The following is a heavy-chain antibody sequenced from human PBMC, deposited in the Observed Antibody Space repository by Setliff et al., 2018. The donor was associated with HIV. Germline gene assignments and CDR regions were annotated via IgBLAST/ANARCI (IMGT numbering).Heavy chain of an antibody. CDR2: VSQSGST. D-gene: IGHD2-21*01. V-gene: IGHV4-39*01. CDR1: GVSINRTDHY. J-gene: IGHJ5*02. CDR3: ARVPVAGANWFDP. Sequence: SETLSLTCTVSGVSINRTDHYWGWIRQPPGKRLGWIGSVSQSGSTYYNPSLKSRITISVDRSKNLFSLKLISVTAADQGVYYRARVPVAGANWFDPWGLGTLVTVSS.